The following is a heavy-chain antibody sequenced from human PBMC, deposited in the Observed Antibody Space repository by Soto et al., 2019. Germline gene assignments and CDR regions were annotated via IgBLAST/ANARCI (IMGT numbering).Heavy chain of an antibody. CDR3: ARDLEGRFVDGVLSPYYYGMDC. Sequence: ASVKVSCKASGYTFTSYGISWVRQAPGQGLEWMGWVSAYNGNTNYAQKLQGRVTMTTDTSTSTAYMELRSLRSDDTAVYYCARDLEGRFVDGVLSPYYYGMDCWGQGTTVTV. V-gene: IGHV1-18*01. CDR1: GYTFTSYG. J-gene: IGHJ6*02. D-gene: IGHD3-3*01. CDR2: VSAYNGNT.